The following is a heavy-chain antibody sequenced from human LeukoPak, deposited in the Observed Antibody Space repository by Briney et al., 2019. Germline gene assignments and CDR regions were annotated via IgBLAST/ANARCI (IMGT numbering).Heavy chain of an antibody. V-gene: IGHV4-34*01. CDR2: INYSGST. J-gene: IGHJ6*03. D-gene: IGHD3-3*01. CDR1: GGPFSGYY. Sequence: ETLSLTCAVHGGPFSGYYWGWIRQPPGKGLEWIGEINYSGSTNYNPSLKSRVTISVDTSKNQFSLKLSSVTAADTAVYYCARGSDFWSGYYLRWTRYYMDVWGKGTTVIVSS. CDR3: ARGSDFWSGYYLRWTRYYMDV.